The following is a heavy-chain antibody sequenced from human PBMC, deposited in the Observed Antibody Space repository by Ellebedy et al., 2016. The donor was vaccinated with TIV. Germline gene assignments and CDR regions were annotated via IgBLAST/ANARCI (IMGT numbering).Heavy chain of an antibody. Sequence: GESLKISCAASGFTFSFYWMNWVRQAPGKGLVWVSRINSDESSTIYADSVKGRFTISRDNAKNTLSLQMNSLRAEDTAVYYCTRGRPNYSTFDYWGQGTLVTVSS. CDR2: INSDESST. CDR3: TRGRPNYSTFDY. D-gene: IGHD2/OR15-2a*01. J-gene: IGHJ4*02. V-gene: IGHV3-74*01. CDR1: GFTFSFYW.